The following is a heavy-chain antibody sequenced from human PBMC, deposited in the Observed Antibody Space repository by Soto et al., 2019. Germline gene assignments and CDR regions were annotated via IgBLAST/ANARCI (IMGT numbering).Heavy chain of an antibody. J-gene: IGHJ4*02. Sequence: PGGSLRLSCAASGFSFSASPIYWVRQASGKGLEWVGRIRTKADNYATVYAASVRGRFTISRDDSRNTAYLQMNSLTTEDTAVYYCSSPTDYGDYFSSWGQGTLVTVSS. V-gene: IGHV3-73*01. CDR2: IRTKADNYAT. CDR3: SSPTDYGDYFSS. D-gene: IGHD4-17*01. CDR1: GFSFSASP.